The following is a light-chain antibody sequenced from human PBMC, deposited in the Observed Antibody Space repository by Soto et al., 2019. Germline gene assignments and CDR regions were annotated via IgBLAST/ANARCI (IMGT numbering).Light chain of an antibody. CDR3: QHYGTSRVT. J-gene: IGKJ3*01. Sequence: EIVLTQSPGTLSLSPGERATLSCRASQSVSNNYLAWYQQKPSQAPRLLIYGASIRATGVPDRFSGSGSGTDFTLTISRLEPEDFAVYSCQHYGTSRVTFGPGTKVDIK. CDR2: GAS. V-gene: IGKV3-20*01. CDR1: QSVSNNY.